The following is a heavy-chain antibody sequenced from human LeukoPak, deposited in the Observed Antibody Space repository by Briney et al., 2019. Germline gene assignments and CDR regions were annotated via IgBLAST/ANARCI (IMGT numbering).Heavy chain of an antibody. D-gene: IGHD2-15*01. CDR1: GFTFSSYG. J-gene: IGHJ6*03. V-gene: IGHV3-30*18. Sequence: GRSLRLSCAASGFTFSSYGMHWVRQAPGKGLEWVAVISYDGSNKYYADSVKGRFTISRDNSKNTLYLQMNRLRAEDTAVYYCAKDRAEVVAATLSLYYYYYMDVWGKGTTVTVSS. CDR2: ISYDGSNK. CDR3: AKDRAEVVAATLSLYYYYYMDV.